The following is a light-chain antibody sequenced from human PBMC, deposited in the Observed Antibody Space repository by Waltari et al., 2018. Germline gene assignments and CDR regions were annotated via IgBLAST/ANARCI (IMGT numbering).Light chain of an antibody. Sequence: QSALTQPAPVSGSPRQSITIPCTGTSSDDGGYTYVSCYQQPPVKAPIPMIYDVSTRPSGVSNRCSGSKSGNTASLTISGLQAEDEADYYCSSYTSSSTLVFGGGTKLTVL. CDR2: DVS. J-gene: IGLJ3*02. CDR3: SSYTSSSTLV. CDR1: SSDDGGYTY. V-gene: IGLV2-14*01.